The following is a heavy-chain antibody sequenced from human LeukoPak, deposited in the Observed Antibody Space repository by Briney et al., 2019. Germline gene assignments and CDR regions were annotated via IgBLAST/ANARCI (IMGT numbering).Heavy chain of an antibody. CDR2: IYHSGST. J-gene: IGHJ4*02. Sequence: SETLSLTCTVSGYSISSGYYWGWIRQPPGKGLEWIGSIYHSGSTYYNPSLKSRVTISVDTSKNQFSLKLSSVTAADTAVYYCASAPEVQALDYWGQGTLVTVSS. CDR1: GYSISSGYY. CDR3: ASAPEVQALDY. V-gene: IGHV4-38-2*02. D-gene: IGHD1-14*01.